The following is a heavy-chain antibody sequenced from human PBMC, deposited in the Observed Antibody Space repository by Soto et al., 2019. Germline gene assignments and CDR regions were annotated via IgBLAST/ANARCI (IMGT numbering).Heavy chain of an antibody. CDR3: ARSVAVPGAHIDY. V-gene: IGHV4-59*01. CDR1: GGSISGSY. Sequence: PSETLSLTCSVSGGSISGSYWSWIRQSPGKGLERLGYVYYTGSTNYSPSLRSRVSISVDTSKNEFSLRLISVTAADTAVYFCARSVAVPGAHIDYWGQGTQVTVSS. CDR2: VYYTGST. D-gene: IGHD6-19*01. J-gene: IGHJ4*02.